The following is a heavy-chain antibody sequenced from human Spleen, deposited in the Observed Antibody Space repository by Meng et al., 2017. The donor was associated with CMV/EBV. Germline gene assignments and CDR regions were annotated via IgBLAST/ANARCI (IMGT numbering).Heavy chain of an antibody. CDR3: ARPRGGWELLVDI. J-gene: IGHJ3*02. D-gene: IGHD1-26*01. CDR2: IRYDGSDK. CDR1: GFTFSSYA. Sequence: GESLKISCAASGFTFSSYAMSWVRQAPGKGLEWVAFIRYDGSDKYYADSVKGRFTSSRDNSKNTLYLQMNSLRAEDTAVYYCARPRGGWELLVDIWGQGTMVTVSS. V-gene: IGHV3-30*02.